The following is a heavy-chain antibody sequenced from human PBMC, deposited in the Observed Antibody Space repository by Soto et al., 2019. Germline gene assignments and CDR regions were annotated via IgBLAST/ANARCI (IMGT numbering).Heavy chain of an antibody. V-gene: IGHV3-15*01. CDR2: IRSQIDGGTT. CDR3: ARDYSNYFDSYYYGMDV. J-gene: IGHJ6*02. D-gene: IGHD4-4*01. Sequence: GGSLRLSCAASGFAFTNAWMTWVRQAPGKALEWIGRIRSQIDGGTTDYAGPVKGRFTISRDDSKNTLYLQMKSLKLEDTAVYYCARDYSNYFDSYYYGMDVWGQGTTVTVSS. CDR1: GFAFTNAW.